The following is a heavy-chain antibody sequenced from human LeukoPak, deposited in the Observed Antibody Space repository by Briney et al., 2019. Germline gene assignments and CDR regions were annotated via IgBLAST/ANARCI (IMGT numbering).Heavy chain of an antibody. CDR3: WSQELATDIDY. CDR2: INSDGSST. D-gene: IGHD5-24*01. Sequence: GGSLRLSCAASGFTFSSYWMHWVRQAPGKGLVWVSRINSDGSSTSYADSVKGRFTISRDNAKNTLYLQLNSLRAEDTAVYYCWSQELATDIDYWGQGTLVTVSS. V-gene: IGHV3-74*01. J-gene: IGHJ4*02. CDR1: GFTFSSYW.